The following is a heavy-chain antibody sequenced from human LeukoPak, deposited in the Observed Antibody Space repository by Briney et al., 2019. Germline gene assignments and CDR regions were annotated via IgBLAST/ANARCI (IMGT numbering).Heavy chain of an antibody. J-gene: IGHJ4*02. Sequence: GGSLRLSCAASGFTFSSYSMNWVRQAPGKGLEWVSSISSSSYIYYADSVKGRFTISRDNAKNSLYLQMNSLRAEDTAVYYCARDTRIAAAGRLFDYWGQGTLVTVSS. CDR2: ISSSSYI. V-gene: IGHV3-21*01. CDR3: ARDTRIAAAGRLFDY. CDR1: GFTFSSYS. D-gene: IGHD6-13*01.